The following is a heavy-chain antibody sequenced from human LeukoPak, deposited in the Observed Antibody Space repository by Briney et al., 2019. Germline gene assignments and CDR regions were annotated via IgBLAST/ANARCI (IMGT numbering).Heavy chain of an antibody. J-gene: IGHJ4*02. CDR3: ARAGGITIFGVVKREYYFDY. D-gene: IGHD3-3*01. Sequence: PSETLSLTCTVSGGSISSYYWSWIRQPPGKGLEWIGYIYYSGSTNYNPSLKSRVTISVDTSKNQFSLKLSSVTAADTAVYYCARAGGITIFGVVKREYYFDYWGQGTLVTVSS. V-gene: IGHV4-59*01. CDR1: GGSISSYY. CDR2: IYYSGST.